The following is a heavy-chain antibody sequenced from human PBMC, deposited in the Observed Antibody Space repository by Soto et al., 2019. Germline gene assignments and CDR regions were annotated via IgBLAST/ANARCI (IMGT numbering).Heavy chain of an antibody. CDR1: GGYISSGGYY. CDR2: IYYSGTA. J-gene: IGHJ4*02. D-gene: IGHD3-16*01. V-gene: IGHV4-31*03. Sequence: PSETLSLTCTVSGGYISSGGYYWSWVRQQPGKGLEWIGYIYYSGTAEYNPSLESRVAISLDASKRHFSLRMNSVTAADTAVYYGARVTIRWYYFDTWGKGTLVTVSS. CDR3: ARVTIRWYYFDT.